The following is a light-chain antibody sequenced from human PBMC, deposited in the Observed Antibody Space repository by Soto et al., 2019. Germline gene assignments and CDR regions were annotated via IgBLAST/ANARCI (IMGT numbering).Light chain of an antibody. CDR3: QSYDTSLSGHVV. V-gene: IGLV1-40*01. CDR1: SSNIGAGYD. CDR2: RNN. J-gene: IGLJ2*01. Sequence: QSVLTQPPSVSGAPGQTVTISCTGSSSNIGAGYDVHWYQQPPGTVPKLLIFRNNNRPSGVPDRFSGSKSGTSASLAITGLQAEDEADYYCQSYDTSLSGHVVFGGGTQLTVL.